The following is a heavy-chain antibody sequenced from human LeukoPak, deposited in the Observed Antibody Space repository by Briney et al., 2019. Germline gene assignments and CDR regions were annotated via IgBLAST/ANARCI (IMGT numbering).Heavy chain of an antibody. CDR2: ISGSGGST. V-gene: IGHV3-23*01. D-gene: IGHD3-22*01. J-gene: IGHJ3*02. CDR3: AKDPIVVVMTDAFDI. Sequence: GGSLRLSCAASGFTFSSYAMSWVRQAPGKGLGWVSAISGSGGSTYYADSVKGRFTISRDNSKNTLYLQMNSLRAEDTAVYYCAKDPIVVVMTDAFDIWGQGTMVTVSS. CDR1: GFTFSSYA.